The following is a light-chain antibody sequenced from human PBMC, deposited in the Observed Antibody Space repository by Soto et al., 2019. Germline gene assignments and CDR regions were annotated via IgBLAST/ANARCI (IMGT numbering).Light chain of an antibody. J-gene: IGLJ1*01. CDR2: DDN. CDR3: GSWDSSLSAYV. V-gene: IGLV1-51*01. Sequence: QSVLTQPPSVSAAPGQKVTISCSGSSSNIGGNSVSLYQQLPGTAPKLLIYDDNKRPSGIPDRFSGSTSGTSATLGITGFQTGDEADYYCGSWDSSLSAYVFGTGTKVTVL. CDR1: SSNIGGNS.